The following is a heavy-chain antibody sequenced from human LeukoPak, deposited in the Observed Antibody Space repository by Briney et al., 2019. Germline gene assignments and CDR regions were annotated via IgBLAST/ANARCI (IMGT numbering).Heavy chain of an antibody. V-gene: IGHV1-69*05. CDR3: ARGRIRKGAFDI. J-gene: IGHJ3*02. CDR2: IIPIFGTA. Sequence: SVKVSCKASGGTFSSYAISWVRQAPGQGLEWMGGIIPIFGTANYAQQFQGRLTITTDESTSTAYMELSRLRSEDTAVYYCARGRIRKGAFDIWGQGTMVTVSS. CDR1: GGTFSSYA.